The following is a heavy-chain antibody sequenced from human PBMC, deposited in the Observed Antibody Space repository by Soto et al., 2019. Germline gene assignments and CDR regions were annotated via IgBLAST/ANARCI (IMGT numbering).Heavy chain of an antibody. CDR2: IYYSGST. V-gene: IGHV4-59*08. Sequence: PSETLSLTCTVSGGSISSYYWSWIRQPPGKGLEWIGYIYYSGSTNYNPSLKSRVTISVDTSKNQFSLKLSSVTAADTAVYYCARHSALYYYYYMDVWGKGTTVTVS. CDR3: ARHSALYYYYYMDV. CDR1: GGSISSYY. D-gene: IGHD3-10*01. J-gene: IGHJ6*03.